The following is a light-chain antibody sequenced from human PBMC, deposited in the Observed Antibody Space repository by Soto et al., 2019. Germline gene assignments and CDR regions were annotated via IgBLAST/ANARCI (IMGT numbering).Light chain of an antibody. Sequence: QSALTQPPSASGSPGQSVTISCTGTSSDVGGYNYVSWYQQHPGKAPKLMIYEVSKRPSGVPDRFSGSKSGNTASLTVSGLQAEDEADYYCQSYDSSLSGSGVFGGGTKLTV. J-gene: IGLJ3*02. CDR2: EVS. CDR3: QSYDSSLSGSGV. V-gene: IGLV2-8*01. CDR1: SSDVGGYNY.